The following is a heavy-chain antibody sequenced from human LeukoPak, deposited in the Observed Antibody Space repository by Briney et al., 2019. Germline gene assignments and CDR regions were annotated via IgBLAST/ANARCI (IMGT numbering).Heavy chain of an antibody. D-gene: IGHD1-26*01. CDR2: ISAYNGHT. Sequence: VASVKVSCKASGYTLTNYGISWVRQAPGQGLEWMGWISAYNGHTNYAQKFQGRVTMTTDTSTSTADMELRSLRSDDTAVYYCARGGRWELPRPYAFDIWGQGTMVTVSS. CDR1: GYTLTNYG. CDR3: ARGGRWELPRPYAFDI. V-gene: IGHV1-18*01. J-gene: IGHJ3*02.